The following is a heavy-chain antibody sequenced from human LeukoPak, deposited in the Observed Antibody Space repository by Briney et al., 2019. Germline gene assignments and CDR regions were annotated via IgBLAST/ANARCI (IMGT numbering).Heavy chain of an antibody. J-gene: IGHJ4*02. Sequence: ASVKVSCEASGYTCTCYYMHWVRQAPGQGLEWMGWINPNSGGTNYAQKFQGRVTMTRDTSISTAYMELSRLRSDDTAVYYCARDRYYGSGSYYSYWGQGTLVTVSS. V-gene: IGHV1-2*02. D-gene: IGHD3-10*01. CDR2: INPNSGGT. CDR1: GYTCTCYY. CDR3: ARDRYYGSGSYYSY.